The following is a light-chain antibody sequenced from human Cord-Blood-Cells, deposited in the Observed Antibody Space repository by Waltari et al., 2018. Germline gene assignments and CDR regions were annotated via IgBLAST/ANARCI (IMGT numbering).Light chain of an antibody. CDR3: QVWDSSSDHPE. V-gene: IGLV3-21*03. CDR1: NIGSKS. J-gene: IGLJ2*01. Sequence: SYVLTQPPSVSVAPGKTARITCGGNNIGSKSVHWYQQKPGQAPVLVVYDDSDRPSGSPERCSGSNSGNTATLTISRVEAGDEADYYCQVWDSSSDHPEFGGGTKLTVL. CDR2: DDS.